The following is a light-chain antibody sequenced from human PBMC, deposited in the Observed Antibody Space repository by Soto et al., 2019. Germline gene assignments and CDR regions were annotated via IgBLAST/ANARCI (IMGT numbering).Light chain of an antibody. CDR2: DVS. J-gene: IGKJ1*01. CDR3: QQYNTFWT. V-gene: IGKV1-5*01. Sequence: DIQMTQSPSTLSASVGDRVTITCRASQTISNWLAWYQQKPGKAPKLLIYDVSSLASGVPSRFSGSGSGTEFTLTISSLQPDDFATYYCQQYNTFWTFGQGTKVEIK. CDR1: QTISNW.